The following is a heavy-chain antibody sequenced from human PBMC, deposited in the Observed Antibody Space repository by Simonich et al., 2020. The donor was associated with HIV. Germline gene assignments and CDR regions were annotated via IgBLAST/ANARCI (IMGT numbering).Heavy chain of an antibody. Sequence: QVQLVPSGAEVKKPGASVKVSCKTSGYSFTSYGFNWVRQAPGQGLVWMGWTKPNSGNTGYAQKFQGRVTMTRDTSISTAYMELSRLTSDDTAVYYCARSRVAAGFGGAFDIWGQGTMVTVSS. V-gene: IGHV1-8*02. D-gene: IGHD6-13*01. CDR1: GYSFTSYG. CDR2: TKPNSGNT. J-gene: IGHJ3*02. CDR3: ARSRVAAGFGGAFDI.